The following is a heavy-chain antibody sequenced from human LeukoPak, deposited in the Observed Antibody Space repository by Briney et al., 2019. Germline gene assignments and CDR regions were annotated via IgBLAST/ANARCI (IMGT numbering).Heavy chain of an antibody. CDR1: GGSITSEYHY. V-gene: IGHV4-30-4*01. J-gene: IGHJ5*02. CDR2: IYYSGRT. D-gene: IGHD2-2*01. Sequence: SSETLSLTCTVSGGSITSEYHYWSWIRQRPGKGLEWIGYIYYSGRTYYNPSLKSRVTTSVDTSKNQFSLKLSSVTAADTAVYYCARSPVPAARGHNLFDPWGQGTLVTVSS. CDR3: ARSPVPAARGHNLFDP.